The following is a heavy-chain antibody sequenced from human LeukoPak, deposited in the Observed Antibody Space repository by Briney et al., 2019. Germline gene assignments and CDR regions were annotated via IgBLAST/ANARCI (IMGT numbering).Heavy chain of an antibody. D-gene: IGHD6-13*01. CDR1: GGSISNYY. Sequence: PSETLSLTCTVSGGSISNYYRSWIRQPAGKGLEWIGRINTSGGTNCNPSLKSRVTMSVDTSKNQFSLKLTSVTAADTAVYYCAREAGESSSSWYGGNFDSWGQGTLVTVSS. CDR3: AREAGESSSSWYGGNFDS. CDR2: INTSGGT. V-gene: IGHV4-4*07. J-gene: IGHJ4*02.